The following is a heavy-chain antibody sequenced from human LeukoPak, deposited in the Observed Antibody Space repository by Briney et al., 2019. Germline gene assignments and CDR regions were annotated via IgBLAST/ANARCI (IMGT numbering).Heavy chain of an antibody. J-gene: IGHJ4*02. Sequence: ASVKVSCKTSGYTFTGYYMHWVRQAPGQGLEWMGWINPNIGGTNYAQKFQGRVTMTRDTSISTAYMELSRLRSDDTAVYYCARVRDFAYFDYWGQGTLVTVSS. CDR2: INPNIGGT. CDR1: GYTFTGYY. D-gene: IGHD2-21*02. CDR3: ARVRDFAYFDY. V-gene: IGHV1-2*02.